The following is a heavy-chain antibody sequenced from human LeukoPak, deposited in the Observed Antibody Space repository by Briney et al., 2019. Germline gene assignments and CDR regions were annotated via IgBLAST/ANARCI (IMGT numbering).Heavy chain of an antibody. CDR3: ARDPPRNYDILTTIDY. V-gene: IGHV1-69*04. Sequence: SVKVSCKASGGTFSSYAISWVRQAPGQGLEWMGRIIPILGIANYAQKFQGRVTITADKSTSTAYMELSSLRSEDTAVYYCARDPPRNYDILTTIDYRGQGTLVTVSS. CDR1: GGTFSSYA. J-gene: IGHJ4*02. D-gene: IGHD3-9*01. CDR2: IIPILGIA.